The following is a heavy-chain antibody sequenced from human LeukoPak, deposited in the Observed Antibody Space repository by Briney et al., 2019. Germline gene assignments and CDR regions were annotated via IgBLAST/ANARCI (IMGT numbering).Heavy chain of an antibody. CDR1: GFTFDDYA. CDR2: ISSSSSYI. J-gene: IGHJ1*01. CDR3: ARDEYFQH. Sequence: GGSLRLSCAASGFTFDDYAMHWVRQAPGKGLEWVSSISSSSSYIYYADSVKGRFTISRDNAKNSLYLQMNSLRAEDTAVYYCARDEYFQHWGQGTLVTVSS. V-gene: IGHV3-21*01.